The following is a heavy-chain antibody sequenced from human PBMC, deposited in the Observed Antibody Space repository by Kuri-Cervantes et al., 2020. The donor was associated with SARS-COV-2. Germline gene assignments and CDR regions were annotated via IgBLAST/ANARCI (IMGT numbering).Heavy chain of an antibody. Sequence: GGSLRLSCAASGFTFSSYAMSWVRQVPGKGLEWVSAISGSGGSTYYADSVKGRFTVSRDNSKNTLYLQMNSLRVEDTAPYYCARDWGAIFGVATQFDYWGQGTLVTVSS. D-gene: IGHD3-3*01. CDR1: GFTFSSYA. V-gene: IGHV3-23*01. CDR2: ISGSGGST. J-gene: IGHJ4*02. CDR3: ARDWGAIFGVATQFDY.